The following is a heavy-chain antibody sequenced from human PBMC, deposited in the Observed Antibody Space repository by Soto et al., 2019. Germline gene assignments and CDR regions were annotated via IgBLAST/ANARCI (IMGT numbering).Heavy chain of an antibody. J-gene: IGHJ5*02. CDR2: IYTSGST. D-gene: IGHD3-9*01. Sequence: QVQLQESGPGLVKPSETLSLTCTVSGGSISSYYWSWIRQPAGKGLEWIGRIYTSGSTNYNPSLKRRVTMSVDTSKNQFSLKLSSVTAADTAVYYCARGRGDWFMDWFDPWGQGTLVTVSS. CDR1: GGSISSYY. CDR3: ARGRGDWFMDWFDP. V-gene: IGHV4-4*07.